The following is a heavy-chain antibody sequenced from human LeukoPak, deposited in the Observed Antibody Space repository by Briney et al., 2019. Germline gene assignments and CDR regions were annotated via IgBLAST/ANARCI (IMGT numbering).Heavy chain of an antibody. CDR1: GFTVSSNY. CDR2: IYSGGST. Sequence: GGSLRLSCAASGFTVSSNYMSWVRQAPEKGLEWVSVIYSGGSTYYADSVKGRFTISRDISKNTLYLQMNSLRAEDTAVYYCARTTPDRRDGFDYWGQGTLVTVSS. D-gene: IGHD5-24*01. J-gene: IGHJ4*02. CDR3: ARTTPDRRDGFDY. V-gene: IGHV3-53*01.